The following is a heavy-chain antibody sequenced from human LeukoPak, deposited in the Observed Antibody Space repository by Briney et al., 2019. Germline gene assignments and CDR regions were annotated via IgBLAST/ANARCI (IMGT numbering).Heavy chain of an antibody. Sequence: VASVKVSCNASGYTFTVNYMHWVRHAHAQGLEWMGWINPNSGGTNYAQKFQGRGTMTRDTAISTAYMELSRLRCDDTAVYYCARASRELLTVFDDWGQGTLVTVSS. D-gene: IGHD1-26*01. CDR3: ARASRELLTVFDD. CDR1: GYTFTVNY. V-gene: IGHV1-2*02. CDR2: INPNSGGT. J-gene: IGHJ4*02.